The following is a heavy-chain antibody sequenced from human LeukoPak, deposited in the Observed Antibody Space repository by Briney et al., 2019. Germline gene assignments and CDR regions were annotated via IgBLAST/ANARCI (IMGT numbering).Heavy chain of an antibody. Sequence: GGSLRLSCAASGFTFSSQSMNWVRQAPGKGLEWVSYIKSNGDTIHYAYPVKGRFTISRDNAKNPLYLQMNSLRAEATAVYYCAKGRALVGTGGGFDVWGQGTRVAVSS. J-gene: IGHJ3*01. V-gene: IGHV3-48*01. D-gene: IGHD6-19*01. CDR1: GFTFSSQS. CDR2: IKSNGDTI. CDR3: AKGRALVGTGGGFDV.